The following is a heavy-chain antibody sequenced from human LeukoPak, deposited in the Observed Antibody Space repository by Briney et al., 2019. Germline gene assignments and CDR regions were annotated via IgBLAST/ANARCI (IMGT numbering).Heavy chain of an antibody. V-gene: IGHV4-34*01. J-gene: IGHJ4*02. Sequence: PSETLSLTCAVYGGSFSGYYWTWVRQPPGKGLEWIGEINHSGSTNYNPSLNSRVTISVDTSKNQFSLKLSSVTAADTAVYYCARADYGLKYYFDYWGQGTLVTVSS. D-gene: IGHD4-17*01. CDR2: INHSGST. CDR1: GGSFSGYY. CDR3: ARADYGLKYYFDY.